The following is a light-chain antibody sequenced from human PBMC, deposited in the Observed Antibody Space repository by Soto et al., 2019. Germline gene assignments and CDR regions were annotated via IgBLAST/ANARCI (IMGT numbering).Light chain of an antibody. CDR2: EVT. V-gene: IGLV2-18*02. CDR1: SRDLGNYNG. Sequence: QSALTQPPSVSGSPGQSVTISCTGTSRDLGNYNGVSWYQQPPGTAPKLMIYEVTNRPSGVPDRFSGSKSGNTASLTISGLQPEDEADYYCSSAASSGTLVFGGGTKLTVL. J-gene: IGLJ3*02. CDR3: SSAASSGTLV.